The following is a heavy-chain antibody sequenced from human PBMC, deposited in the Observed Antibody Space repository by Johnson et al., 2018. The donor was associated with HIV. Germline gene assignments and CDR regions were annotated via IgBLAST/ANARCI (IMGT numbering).Heavy chain of an antibody. Sequence: EKLVESGGGVVRPGGSLRLCCAASGFSFDDYGMSWVRQTPGKGLAWVSGMNWYGGSTGYADSVKGRFTISRDNAKKSLYMQMKSLRAEDTGLSYCAREAIFVLFIYAFDIGGQGALVTVSS. CDR1: GFSFDDYG. D-gene: IGHD3-3*01. CDR3: AREAIFVLFIYAFDI. V-gene: IGHV3-20*04. CDR2: MNWYGGST. J-gene: IGHJ3*02.